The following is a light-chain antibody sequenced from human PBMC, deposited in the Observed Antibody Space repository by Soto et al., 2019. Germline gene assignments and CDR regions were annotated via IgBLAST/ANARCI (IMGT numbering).Light chain of an antibody. J-gene: IGKJ2*01. CDR1: QGISNW. Sequence: DIQMTQSPSSLSASVGDRVTITCRASQGISNWLAWYQQKPGKAPKLLIYAASSLQSGAPSSFSGSGSVTDFTLATSSLQPEDFVTYYCQQDNCCPPYTFGQGTKLEIK. CDR2: AAS. V-gene: IGKV1-12*01. CDR3: QQDNCCPPYT.